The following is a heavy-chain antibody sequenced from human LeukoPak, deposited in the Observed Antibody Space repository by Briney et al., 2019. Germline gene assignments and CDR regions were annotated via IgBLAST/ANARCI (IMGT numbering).Heavy chain of an antibody. CDR1: GFTFSSYG. V-gene: IGHV3-33*01. Sequence: GRSLRLSCAASGFTFSSYGMHWVRQAPGKGLEWVAVIWYDGSNKYYADSVKGRFTISRDNSKNTLYLQMNSLRAEDTAVYYCAREDGEWNEHWFAPWGQGTLVTVSS. CDR2: IWYDGSNK. J-gene: IGHJ5*02. CDR3: AREDGEWNEHWFAP. D-gene: IGHD1-1*01.